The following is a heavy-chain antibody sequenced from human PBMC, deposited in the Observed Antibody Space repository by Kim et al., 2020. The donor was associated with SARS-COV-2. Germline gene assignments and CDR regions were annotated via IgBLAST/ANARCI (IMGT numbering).Heavy chain of an antibody. V-gene: IGHV3-7*01. Sequence: GGSLRLSCKVSGFTFGDSWMAWVRQAPGKGLEWVATINPDGTDKHHVDSLRGRFTISRDNARSSLFLQMNNLRADDTAFYFCTGSNFWGQGTLVSVSS. J-gene: IGHJ4*02. CDR1: GFTFGDSW. CDR2: INPDGTDK. CDR3: TGSNF.